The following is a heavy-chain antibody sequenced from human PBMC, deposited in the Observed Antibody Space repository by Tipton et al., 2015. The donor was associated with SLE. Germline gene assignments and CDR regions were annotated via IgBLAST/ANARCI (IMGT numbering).Heavy chain of an antibody. CDR2: INHSGST. CDR1: GGSFSGYY. J-gene: IGHJ4*02. D-gene: IGHD1-7*01. Sequence: TLSLTCAVYGGSFSGYYWSWIRQPPGKGLEWIGEINHSGSTNYNPSLKSRVTISVDTSKNQFSLKLSSVTAADTAVYYCARGGDWDYRLDYWGQGTLVTVSP. CDR3: ARGGDWDYRLDY. V-gene: IGHV4-34*01.